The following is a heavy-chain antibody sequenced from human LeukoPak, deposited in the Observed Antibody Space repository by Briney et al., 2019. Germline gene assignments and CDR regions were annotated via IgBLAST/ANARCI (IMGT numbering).Heavy chain of an antibody. CDR1: GGSISSYY. CDR2: IYYSGST. D-gene: IGHD6-6*01. Sequence: SETLSLTCTVSGGSISSYYWSWIRQPPGKGLEWIGYIYYSGSTNYSPSLKSRVTISVDTSKNQFSLKLSSVTAADTAVYYCARGQRSIAARYAFDIWGQGTMVTVSS. CDR3: ARGQRSIAARYAFDI. V-gene: IGHV4-59*01. J-gene: IGHJ3*02.